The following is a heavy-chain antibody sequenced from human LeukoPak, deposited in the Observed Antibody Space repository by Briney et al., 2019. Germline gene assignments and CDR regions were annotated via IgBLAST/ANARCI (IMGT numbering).Heavy chain of an antibody. CDR3: TRDNRLLGQLIDQ. CDR1: GFTLRSYT. CDR2: IGISSNKI. J-gene: IGHJ4*02. D-gene: IGHD3-10*01. V-gene: IGHV3-21*01. Sequence: GGSLRLSCAASGFTLRSYTMNWVRQAPGKGLEWVSSIGISSNKIYYADSVKGRFIISRDNAKNTLNLQMNSLRAEDPGVYYCTRDNRLLGQLIDQWGQGTLVTVSS.